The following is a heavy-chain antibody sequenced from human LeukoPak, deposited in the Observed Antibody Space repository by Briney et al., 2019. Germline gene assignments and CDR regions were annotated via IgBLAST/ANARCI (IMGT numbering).Heavy chain of an antibody. CDR2: IIPIFGTA. V-gene: IGHV1-69*01. Sequence: SVTVSCTASGGTFSSYAINWVRQAPGQGLEWMGGIIPIFGTANYAQKFQGRVAITADESTSTAYMELSSLRSEDTAVYYCASRIPPRDVVPVANYYGMDVWGQGTTVTVSS. D-gene: IGHD2-2*01. CDR3: ASRIPPRDVVPVANYYGMDV. J-gene: IGHJ6*02. CDR1: GGTFSSYA.